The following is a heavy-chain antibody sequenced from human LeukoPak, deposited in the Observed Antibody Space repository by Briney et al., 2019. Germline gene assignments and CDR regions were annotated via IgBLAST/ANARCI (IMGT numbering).Heavy chain of an antibody. J-gene: IGHJ3*02. CDR2: ISVSGGST. CDR1: GFTFSSYA. D-gene: IGHD3-22*01. Sequence: GGSLRLSCAPSGFTFSSYAMSWVRQAPGKGLEWVSAISVSGGSTYYADSVKGRFTISRDNSKNTLYLQMNSLRAEDTAVYYCAKGDSSGYYEFGAFDIWGQGTMVTVSS. V-gene: IGHV3-23*01. CDR3: AKGDSSGYYEFGAFDI.